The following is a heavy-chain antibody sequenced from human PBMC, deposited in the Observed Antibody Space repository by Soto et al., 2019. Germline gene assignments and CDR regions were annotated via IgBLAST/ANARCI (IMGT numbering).Heavy chain of an antibody. J-gene: IGHJ4*02. V-gene: IGHV1-18*01. CDR3: ALGGSSGWYYFDY. CDR1: GYTFTSYC. CDR2: ISAYNGNT. D-gene: IGHD6-19*01. Sequence: GASVKVSCKASGYTFTSYCINWVRQAPGQGLERMGWISAYNGNTNYAQKIQGRVTMTTVTSTSTAYMELRSLRSDDTAVYYCALGGSSGWYYFDYWGQGTLVTVSS.